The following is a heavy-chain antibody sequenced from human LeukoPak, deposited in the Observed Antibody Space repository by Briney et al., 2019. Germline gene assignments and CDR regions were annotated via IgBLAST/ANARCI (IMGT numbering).Heavy chain of an antibody. Sequence: ASVKVSCKASGYTFTGYYMHWVRQAPGQGLEWMGLINPNTGATNYAQTFQGRVTMTRDTSIDTAFMDLRWLTSDDTAVYYCAISRSSIGTSSYFHHWGQGTLVTVSS. CDR2: INPNTGAT. CDR3: AISRSSIGTSSYFHH. J-gene: IGHJ1*01. V-gene: IGHV1-2*02. CDR1: GYTFTGYY. D-gene: IGHD1-7*01.